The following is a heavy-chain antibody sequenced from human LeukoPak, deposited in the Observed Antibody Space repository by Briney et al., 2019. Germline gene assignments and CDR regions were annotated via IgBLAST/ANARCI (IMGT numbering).Heavy chain of an antibody. D-gene: IGHD3-22*01. CDR3: ARRITMIVVVPKYNWFDP. V-gene: IGHV4-39*07. CDR1: GGSISSNSYY. J-gene: IGHJ5*02. Sequence: SETLSLTCAVSGGSISSNSYYWGWIRQPPGKGLEWIGSIYHSGSTYYNPSLKSRVTISVDTSKNQFSLKLSSVTAADTAVYYCARRITMIVVVPKYNWFDPWGQGTLVTVSS. CDR2: IYHSGST.